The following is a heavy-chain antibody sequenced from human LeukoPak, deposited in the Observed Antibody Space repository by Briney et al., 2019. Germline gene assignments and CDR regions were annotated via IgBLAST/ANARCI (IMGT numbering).Heavy chain of an antibody. J-gene: IGHJ4*02. Sequence: QSGGSLRLSCAASGFTFRTYAMSWVRQAPGRGLEWVSVISGSGGTTHYADSVKGRFTISRDNAKNSLYLQLNSLRAEDTAVYYCARGLVGATSKNYFDSWGQGILVTVSS. D-gene: IGHD1-26*01. CDR2: ISGSGGTT. CDR3: ARGLVGATSKNYFDS. V-gene: IGHV3-23*01. CDR1: GFTFRTYA.